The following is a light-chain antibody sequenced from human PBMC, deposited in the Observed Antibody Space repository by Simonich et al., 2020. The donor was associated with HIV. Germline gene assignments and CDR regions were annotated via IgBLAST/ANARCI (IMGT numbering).Light chain of an antibody. J-gene: IGLJ3*02. CDR3: SSYTSSSSWV. CDR1: SSDVGGYNY. CDR2: DVS. V-gene: IGLV2-14*03. Sequence: QSALTQPASVSGSPGQSITISCTGTSSDVGGYNYVSWYQQNPGKAPKLMIYDVSNLSSCVSNRFSGSKSGNTASLTISGLQAEDEADYYCSSYTSSSSWVFGGGTKLTVL.